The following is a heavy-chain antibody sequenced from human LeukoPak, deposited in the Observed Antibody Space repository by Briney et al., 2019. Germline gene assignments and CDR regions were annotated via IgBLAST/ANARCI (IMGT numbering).Heavy chain of an antibody. CDR3: AKDGAWLRFDD. Sequence: GGSLRLSCTASGFSFSKYGMSWVRQAPRKGLEWVSGISESGGSTYYPDSVKGRFTISRDNSKNTLYLQMNSLRAEDTAVYYCAKDGAWLRFDDWGQGILVTVSS. CDR2: ISESGGST. CDR1: GFSFSKYG. J-gene: IGHJ4*02. V-gene: IGHV3-23*01. D-gene: IGHD5-12*01.